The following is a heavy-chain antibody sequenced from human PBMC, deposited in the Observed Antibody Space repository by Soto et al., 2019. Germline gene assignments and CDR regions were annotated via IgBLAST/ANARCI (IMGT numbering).Heavy chain of an antibody. CDR2: ISYDGSNK. CDR1: GFTFSSYG. D-gene: IGHD2-15*01. J-gene: IGHJ6*02. Sequence: SLRLSCAASGFTFSSYGMHWVRQAPGKGLEWVAVISYDGSNKYYADSVKGRFTISRDNSKNTLYLQMNSLRAEDTAVYYCAKAACSGGSCPHYYYYGMDVWGQGTTVTSP. CDR3: AKAACSGGSCPHYYYYGMDV. V-gene: IGHV3-30*18.